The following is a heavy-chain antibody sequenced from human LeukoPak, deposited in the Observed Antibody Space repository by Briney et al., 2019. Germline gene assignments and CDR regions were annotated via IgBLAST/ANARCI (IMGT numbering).Heavy chain of an antibody. CDR1: GGSISTSSYY. J-gene: IGHJ4*02. CDR3: ARRGGTAAGNYFDY. Sequence: SETLSLTCTVSGGSISTSSYYWGWIRQPPAKGLEWIGNIYYSGSTHYNPSLKSRVTTSIDTSKNQFSLEVSSVTAADTAVYFCARRGGTAAGNYFDYWGQGILVTVSS. V-gene: IGHV4-39*01. CDR2: IYYSGST. D-gene: IGHD6-13*01.